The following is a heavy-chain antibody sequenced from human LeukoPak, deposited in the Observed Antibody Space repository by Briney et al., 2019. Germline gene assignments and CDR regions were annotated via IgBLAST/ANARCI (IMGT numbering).Heavy chain of an antibody. CDR3: AGPLTGGGGNY. D-gene: IGHD3-9*01. CDR1: GGSISSYY. V-gene: IGHV4-59*01. Sequence: SETLSLTCTVSGGSISSYYWSWIRQPPGKGLEWIGYIYYSGSTNYNPSLKSRVTISVDTSKNRVSLKLSSVTAADTAGYYCAGPLTGGGGNYWGQGTLVTVSS. CDR2: IYYSGST. J-gene: IGHJ4*02.